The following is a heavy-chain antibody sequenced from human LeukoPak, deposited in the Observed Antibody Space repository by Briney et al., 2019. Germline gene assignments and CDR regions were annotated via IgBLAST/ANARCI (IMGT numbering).Heavy chain of an antibody. J-gene: IGHJ3*02. CDR1: GGSISSSSYY. Sequence: SETLSLTCTVSGGSISSSSYYWGWIRQPPGKGLEWIGSIYYSGSTYYNPSLKSRVTISVDTSKTQFSLKLSSVTAADTAVYYCAGCLYYYDSSGLRPPNCAFDIWGQGTMVTVSS. V-gene: IGHV4-39*07. CDR3: AGCLYYYDSSGLRPPNCAFDI. CDR2: IYYSGST. D-gene: IGHD3-22*01.